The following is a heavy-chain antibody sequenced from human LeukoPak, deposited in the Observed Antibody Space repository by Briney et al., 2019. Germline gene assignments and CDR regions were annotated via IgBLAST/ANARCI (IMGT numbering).Heavy chain of an antibody. CDR3: AKVSPAGGGQYNPIGPLTY. CDR2: ISSSSSYI. CDR1: GFTFSSYS. J-gene: IGHJ4*02. V-gene: IGHV3-21*01. Sequence: PGGSLRLSCAASGFTFSSYSMNWVRQAPGKGLEWVSSISSSSSYIYYADSVKGRFTISRDNAKNSLYLQMNSLRAEDTAVYYCAKVSPAGGGQYNPIGPLTYWGQGTLVTVSS. D-gene: IGHD1-1*01.